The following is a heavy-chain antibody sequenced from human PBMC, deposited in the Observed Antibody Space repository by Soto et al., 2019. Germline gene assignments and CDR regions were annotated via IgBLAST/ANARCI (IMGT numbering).Heavy chain of an antibody. J-gene: IGHJ3*02. CDR2: IYYSGST. Sequence: SETLSLTCTVSGGSISSYYWSWIRQPPGKGLEWIGYIYYSGSTNYNPSLKSRVTISVDTSKNQFSLKLSSVTAADTAVYYCARDSRWYDSSGYYLQNAFDTWGQGTMVTVSS. CDR1: GGSISSYY. D-gene: IGHD3-22*01. V-gene: IGHV4-59*01. CDR3: ARDSRWYDSSGYYLQNAFDT.